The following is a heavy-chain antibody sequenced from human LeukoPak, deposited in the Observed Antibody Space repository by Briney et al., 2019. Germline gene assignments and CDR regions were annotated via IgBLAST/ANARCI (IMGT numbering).Heavy chain of an antibody. J-gene: IGHJ4*02. D-gene: IGHD2-15*01. Sequence: PGGSLRLSCGASGFTFRSYGIHWVRRAPGKGLEWVAVLSYEGSNKYYADSVKGRFTIARDNSKHTLYLQMNSLRAEATAVYYCAKGHHCSGGSCYPHYWGQGTLVTVSS. CDR3: AKGHHCSGGSCYPHY. V-gene: IGHV3-30*18. CDR1: GFTFRSYG. CDR2: LSYEGSNK.